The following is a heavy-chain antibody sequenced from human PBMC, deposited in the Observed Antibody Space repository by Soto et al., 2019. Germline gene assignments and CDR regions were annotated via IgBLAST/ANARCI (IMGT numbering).Heavy chain of an antibody. CDR1: GFTFSSYA. CDR3: AKNSVATIRLGYDY. D-gene: IGHD5-12*01. V-gene: IGHV3-23*01. CDR2: ISGSGGST. J-gene: IGHJ4*02. Sequence: EVQLLESGGGLVQPGGSLRLSCAASGFTFSSYAMSWVRQAPGKGLVWVSAISGSGGSTYYADSVKGRFTISRDNSKNTLYLQMNSLRAEDTAVYYCAKNSVATIRLGYDYWGQGTLVTVSS.